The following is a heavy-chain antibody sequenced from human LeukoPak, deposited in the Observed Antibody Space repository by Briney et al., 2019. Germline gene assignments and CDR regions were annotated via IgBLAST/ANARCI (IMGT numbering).Heavy chain of an antibody. J-gene: IGHJ5*02. D-gene: IGHD4-11*01. Sequence: RINSYGSSTNFRDSVKGRFTISRDNAKKTVYMEMNSLRAEDTAVYYCAMVATVTTAWFDPWGQGTLVTVSS. CDR2: INSYGSST. CDR3: AMVATVTTAWFDP. V-gene: IGHV3-74*01.